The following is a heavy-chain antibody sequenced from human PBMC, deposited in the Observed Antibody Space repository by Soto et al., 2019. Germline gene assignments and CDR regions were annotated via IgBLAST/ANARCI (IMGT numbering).Heavy chain of an antibody. Sequence: ASVKVSCKASGYTFTSYYMHWVRQAPVQGLEWMGIINPSGGSTSYAQKFQGRVTMTRDTSTSTVYMELSSLRSEDTAVYYCARGLSYSSSWYLAMGLWFDPWGQGTLVTVSS. J-gene: IGHJ5*02. CDR1: GYTFTSYY. CDR2: INPSGGST. D-gene: IGHD6-13*01. V-gene: IGHV1-46*01. CDR3: ARGLSYSSSWYLAMGLWFDP.